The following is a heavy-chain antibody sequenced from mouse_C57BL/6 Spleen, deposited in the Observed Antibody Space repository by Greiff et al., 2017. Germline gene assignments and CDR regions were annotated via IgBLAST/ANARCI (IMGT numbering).Heavy chain of an antibody. V-gene: IGHV5-16*01. J-gene: IGHJ4*01. CDR1: GFTFSDYY. CDR3: ARCYYDYDPFAMDY. D-gene: IGHD2-4*01. CDR2: INYDGSST. Sequence: EVHLVESEGGLVQPGSSMKLSCTASGFTFSDYYMAWVRQVPEKGLEWVANINYDGSSTYYLDSLKSRFIISRDNAKNILYLQMSSLKSEDTATYYCARCYYDYDPFAMDYWGQGTSVTVSS.